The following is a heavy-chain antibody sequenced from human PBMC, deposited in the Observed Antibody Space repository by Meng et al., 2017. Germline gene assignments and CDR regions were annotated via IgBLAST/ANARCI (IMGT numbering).Heavy chain of an antibody. CDR1: GGSISSYY. Sequence: QGQLQESGPRLVKPSETLSLTCTVSGGSISSYYWSWIRQPPGKGLEWIGYIYYSGSTNYNPSLKSRVTISVDTSKNQFSLKLSSVTAADTAVYYCARGYDFWSGQYYFDYWGQGTLVTVSS. J-gene: IGHJ4*02. V-gene: IGHV4-59*01. CDR2: IYYSGST. D-gene: IGHD3-3*01. CDR3: ARGYDFWSGQYYFDY.